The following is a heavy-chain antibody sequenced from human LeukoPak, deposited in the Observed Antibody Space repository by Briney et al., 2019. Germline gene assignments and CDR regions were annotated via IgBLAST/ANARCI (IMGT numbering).Heavy chain of an antibody. V-gene: IGHV1-8*01. D-gene: IGHD6-13*01. CDR1: GYTFTGYD. J-gene: IGHJ6*03. CDR3: ARESSSWLYYYYYYMDV. Sequence: ASVKVSCKASGYTFTGYDINWVRQATGQGLEWMGWMNPNSGNTGYAQKFQGRVTMTRYTSISTAYMELSSLRSEDTAVYYCARESSSWLYYYYYYMDVWGKGTTVTVSS. CDR2: MNPNSGNT.